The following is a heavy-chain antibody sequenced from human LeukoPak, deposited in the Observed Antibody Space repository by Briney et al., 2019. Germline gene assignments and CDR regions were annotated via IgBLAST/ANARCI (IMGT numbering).Heavy chain of an antibody. CDR1: GGSINSYY. CDR3: ARGNAN. J-gene: IGHJ4*02. CDR2: ISYSGNT. Sequence: KTSETLPLTCTVSGGSINSYYWSWIRQPPGKGLEWIGYISYSGNTNYNPSLKSRVTISLDTSKKQFFLKLSSVTAADTAMYYCARGNANWGQGTLVTVSS. V-gene: IGHV4-59*01.